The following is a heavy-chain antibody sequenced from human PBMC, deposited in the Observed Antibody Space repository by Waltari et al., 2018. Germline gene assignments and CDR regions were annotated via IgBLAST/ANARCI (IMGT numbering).Heavy chain of an antibody. CDR1: GGSFSGYY. Sequence: QVQLQQWGAGLLKPSETLSLTCAVYGGSFSGYYWSWIRKPPGKGLEWIGEINHSGSTNYSPSLKSRVTISVDTSKNQCSLKLSSVTAADTAVYYCARARYYYDSSGYPDYWGQGTLVTVSS. CDR2: INHSGST. D-gene: IGHD3-22*01. J-gene: IGHJ4*02. V-gene: IGHV4-34*01. CDR3: ARARYYYDSSGYPDY.